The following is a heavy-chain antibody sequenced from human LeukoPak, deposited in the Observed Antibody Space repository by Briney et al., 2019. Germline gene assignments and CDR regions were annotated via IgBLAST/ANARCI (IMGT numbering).Heavy chain of an antibody. CDR1: GFTFSSYA. CDR2: ISYVGSNK. Sequence: GGSLRLSCAASGFTFSSYAMHGVRQAPGKGLEWVAVISYVGSNKYYADSVKGRFTISRDNSKNTLYLQMNSLRAEDTAVYYCARDALWFGELLPPFDYWGQGTLVTVSS. V-gene: IGHV3-30-3*01. D-gene: IGHD3-10*01. CDR3: ARDALWFGELLPPFDY. J-gene: IGHJ4*02.